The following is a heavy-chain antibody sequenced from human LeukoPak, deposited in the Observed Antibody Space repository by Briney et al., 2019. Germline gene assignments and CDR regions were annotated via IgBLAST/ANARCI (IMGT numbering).Heavy chain of an antibody. Sequence: GGSVRLSCAASGFTFSSYSMNWVRQAPGKGLEWVSYISSSSSTIYYADSVKGRFTISRDNAKNSLYLQMNSLRAEDTAVYYCARDNGAVIAARTGHDYWGQGTLVTVSS. V-gene: IGHV3-48*01. CDR1: GFTFSSYS. CDR3: ARDNGAVIAARTGHDY. J-gene: IGHJ4*02. D-gene: IGHD6-6*01. CDR2: ISSSSSTI.